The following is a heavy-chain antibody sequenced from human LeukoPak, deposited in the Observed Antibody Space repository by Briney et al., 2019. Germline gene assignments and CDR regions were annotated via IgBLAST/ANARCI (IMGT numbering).Heavy chain of an antibody. CDR1: GFTFSSYA. J-gene: IGHJ4*02. V-gene: IGHV3-30-3*02. CDR2: ISYDGSNK. CDR3: AKSIAAAGAFDY. Sequence: PGTSLRLSCAASGFTFSSYAMHWVRQAPGKGLEWVAVISYDGSNKYYADSVKGRFTISRDNSKNTLYLQMNSLRAEDTAVYYCAKSIAAAGAFDYWGQGTLVTVSS. D-gene: IGHD6-13*01.